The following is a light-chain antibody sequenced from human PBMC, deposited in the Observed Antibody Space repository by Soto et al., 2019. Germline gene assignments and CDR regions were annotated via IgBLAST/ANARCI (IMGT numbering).Light chain of an antibody. Sequence: IVSTHSPGTLSFSPGEIATLSCRASQSVDSSYLAWYHQRPGQAPRLLIYGASSRATGIPDRFSGSRSGTDFTLTISSLEPEDFAVYFCHQRNKFGQGTRLEIK. CDR1: QSVDSSY. CDR2: GAS. V-gene: IGKV3D-20*02. J-gene: IGKJ5*01. CDR3: HQRNK.